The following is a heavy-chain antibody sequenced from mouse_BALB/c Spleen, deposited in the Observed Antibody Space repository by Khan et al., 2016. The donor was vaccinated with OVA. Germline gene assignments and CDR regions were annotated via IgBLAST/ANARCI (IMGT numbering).Heavy chain of an antibody. CDR2: ISYSGST. V-gene: IGHV3-2*02. J-gene: IGHJ2*01. CDR1: GYSITSGYG. D-gene: IGHD1-2*01. Sequence: EVKLQESGPGLVKPSQSLSLTCTVTGYSITSGYGWNWIRQLPGNKQEWMGYISYSGSTNYNPTLKSRTTITRDTSKTQFLQQLHSVTTEDTATYYCARTARIRYWGQGTTLTVSS. CDR3: ARTARIRY.